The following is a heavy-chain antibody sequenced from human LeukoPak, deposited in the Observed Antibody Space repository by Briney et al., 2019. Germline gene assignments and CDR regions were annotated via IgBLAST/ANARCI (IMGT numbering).Heavy chain of an antibody. CDR2: IHHSGGV. D-gene: IGHD5-18*01. Sequence: PSGTLSLTCAVSGDSISSDIWWNWVRQPPGEGLEWIGEIHHSGGVNYNPSLKSRVTISVDTSKNQFSLKLSSVTAADTAVYYCARHPRAWIRLWYYDYWGQGTLVTVSS. CDR3: ARHPRAWIRLWYYDY. V-gene: IGHV4-4*02. CDR1: GDSISSDIW. J-gene: IGHJ4*02.